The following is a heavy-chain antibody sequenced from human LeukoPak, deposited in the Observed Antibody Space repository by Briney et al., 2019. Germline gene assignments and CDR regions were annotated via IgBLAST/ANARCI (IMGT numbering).Heavy chain of an antibody. Sequence: GGSLRLSCAASGFTFRTYTMSWVRQAPGKGLEWVSGISGSGGSIYYADSVKGRFTITRDSSKNTLHLQMNSLRVEDTAVYYCAKEEGYWGQGTLVTVSS. CDR2: ISGSGGSI. J-gene: IGHJ4*02. V-gene: IGHV3-23*01. CDR1: GFTFRTYT. CDR3: AKEEGY.